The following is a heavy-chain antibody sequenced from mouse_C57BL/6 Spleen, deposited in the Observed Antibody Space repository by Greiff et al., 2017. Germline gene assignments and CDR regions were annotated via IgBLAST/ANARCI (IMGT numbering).Heavy chain of an antibody. CDR2: IDPENGDT. Sequence: VQLQQSGAELVRPGASVKLSCTASGFTIKDAYMHWVKQRPEQGLEWIGWIDPENGDTEYASKFTGKATLTADTSSNPAYLQLSGLTSVDTAVYYCAAAPDGYYEFAYWGQGTLVTVSA. J-gene: IGHJ3*01. CDR1: GFTIKDAY. CDR3: AAAPDGYYEFAY. V-gene: IGHV14-4*01. D-gene: IGHD2-3*01.